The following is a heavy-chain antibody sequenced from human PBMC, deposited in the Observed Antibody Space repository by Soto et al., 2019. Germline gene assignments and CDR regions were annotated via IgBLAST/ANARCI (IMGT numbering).Heavy chain of an antibody. V-gene: IGHV2-5*02. Sequence: QITLKESGPTLVKPTQTLTLTCTFSGFSLRSTGEGVGWIRQPPGKALEWLALIYWVDDKRSSPSLRSRLTITKDTSKNQVVLTMTKMHPADTGIYYCAQWGRAFYIWGQGTMVTVSS. CDR3: AQWGRAFYI. CDR1: GFSLRSTGEG. CDR2: IYWVDDK. J-gene: IGHJ3*02. D-gene: IGHD3-16*01.